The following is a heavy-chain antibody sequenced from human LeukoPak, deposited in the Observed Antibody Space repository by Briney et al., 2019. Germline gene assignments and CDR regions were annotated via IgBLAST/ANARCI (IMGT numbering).Heavy chain of an antibody. Sequence: GGSLRLSCAASRFTFSSYAMHWVRQAPGKGLEYVSAISSNGGSTYYANSVKGRFTISRDNSKNTLYLQMGSLRAEDMAVYYCAREGVEMATIKGAFDYWGQGTLVTVSS. CDR2: ISSNGGST. CDR1: RFTFSSYA. D-gene: IGHD5-24*01. V-gene: IGHV3-64*01. CDR3: AREGVEMATIKGAFDY. J-gene: IGHJ4*02.